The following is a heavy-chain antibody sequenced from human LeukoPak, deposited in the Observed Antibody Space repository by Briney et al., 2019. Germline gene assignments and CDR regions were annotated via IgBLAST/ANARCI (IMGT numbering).Heavy chain of an antibody. CDR3: AKDREAMVATLDY. J-gene: IGHJ4*02. CDR2: ISYDGSNK. D-gene: IGHD5-12*01. V-gene: IGHV3-30*18. Sequence: GRSLRLSCAASGFTFSSYGMHWVRQAPGKGLEWVAVISYDGSNKYYADSVKGRFTISRDNSENKLYLQMNSLRAEDTAVYYCAKDREAMVATLDYWGQGTLVTVSS. CDR1: GFTFSSYG.